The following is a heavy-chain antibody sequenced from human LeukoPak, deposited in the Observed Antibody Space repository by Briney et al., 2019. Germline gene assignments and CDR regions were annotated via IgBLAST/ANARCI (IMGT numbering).Heavy chain of an antibody. CDR1: GFTFSNYW. D-gene: IGHD3-9*01. V-gene: IGHV3-7*03. Sequence: GGSLRLSCATSGFTFSNYWMSWVRRAPGKGLEWVANIKQDGSDKYYVDSVKGRFTISRDNAKNSLYLQMNSLRAEDTALYYCAKGPDKSYYFYYMDVWGKGTTVTVSS. CDR3: AKGPDKSYYFYYMDV. CDR2: IKQDGSDK. J-gene: IGHJ6*03.